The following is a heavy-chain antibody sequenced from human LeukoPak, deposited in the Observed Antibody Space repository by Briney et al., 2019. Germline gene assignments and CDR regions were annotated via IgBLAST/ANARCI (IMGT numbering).Heavy chain of an antibody. CDR3: ARGTLGYCSSTSCPSPDYYYYYYMDV. V-gene: IGHV1-69*13. CDR1: GYTFTSYG. J-gene: IGHJ6*03. CDR2: IIPIFGTA. Sequence: ASVKVSCKASGYTFTSYGISWVRQAPGQGLEWMGGIIPIFGTANYAQKFQGRVTITADESTSTAYMELSSLRSEDTAVYYCARGTLGYCSSTSCPSPDYYYYYYMDVWGKGTTVTVSS. D-gene: IGHD2-2*01.